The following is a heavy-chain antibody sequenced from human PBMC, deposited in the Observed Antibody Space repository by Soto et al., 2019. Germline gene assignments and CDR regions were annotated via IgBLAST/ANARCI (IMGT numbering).Heavy chain of an antibody. Sequence: QVQLVQSGAEVKKPGASVKVSCKASGYTFTDYGFTWVRQAPGQGLEWMGWVNTYKGNTNYAQNFQDRVTMTTDTSTNTAYMELRGLRSDDTALYYCARERGNYKYFDYWGQGTLVAVSS. CDR1: GYTFTDYG. CDR2: VNTYKGNT. CDR3: ARERGNYKYFDY. J-gene: IGHJ4*02. D-gene: IGHD3-16*01. V-gene: IGHV1-18*01.